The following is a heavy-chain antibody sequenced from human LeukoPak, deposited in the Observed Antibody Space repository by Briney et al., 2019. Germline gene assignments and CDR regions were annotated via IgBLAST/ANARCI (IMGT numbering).Heavy chain of an antibody. CDR1: GFTLSSPA. J-gene: IGHJ4*02. V-gene: IGHV3-23*01. D-gene: IGHD5-12*01. Sequence: GGSLRLSCAASGFTLSSPAMTWVRQAPGKGLEWVSVISSSGTSTYYADSVKGRFTISRDNSKNTLYLQMNSLSAEDTAVYYCAKGRGYSDFGVDYWGQGTLVTVSS. CDR3: AKGRGYSDFGVDY. CDR2: ISSSGTST.